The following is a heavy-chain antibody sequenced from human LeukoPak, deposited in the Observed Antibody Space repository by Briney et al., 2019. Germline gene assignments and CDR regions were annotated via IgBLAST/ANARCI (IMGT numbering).Heavy chain of an antibody. Sequence: SETLSLTCTVSGGSISSYYWSWIRQPPGKGLVWIGYIYYSGSTNYNPSPKSRVTISVDTSKSQFSLKLSSVTAADTAVYYCARRGIAAAGYDYWGQGTLVTVSS. J-gene: IGHJ4*02. CDR2: IYYSGST. CDR1: GGSISSYY. V-gene: IGHV4-59*08. D-gene: IGHD6-13*01. CDR3: ARRGIAAAGYDY.